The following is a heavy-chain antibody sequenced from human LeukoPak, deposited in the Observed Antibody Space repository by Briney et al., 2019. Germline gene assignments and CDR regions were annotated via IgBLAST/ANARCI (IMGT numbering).Heavy chain of an antibody. CDR2: ISSSSSYI. D-gene: IGHD3-22*01. CDR1: GFTFSSYS. V-gene: IGHV3-21*01. Sequence: PGGSLRFSCAASGFTFSSYSMNWVRQAPGKGLEWVSSISSSSSYIYYADSVKGRFTISRDNAKNSLYLQMNSLGAEDTAVYYCARGLLLQFLDYFDYWGQGTLVTVSS. CDR3: ARGLLLQFLDYFDY. J-gene: IGHJ4*02.